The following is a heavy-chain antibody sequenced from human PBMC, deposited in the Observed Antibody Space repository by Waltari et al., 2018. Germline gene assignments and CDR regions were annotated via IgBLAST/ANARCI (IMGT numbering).Heavy chain of an antibody. J-gene: IGHJ4*02. CDR3: ARGRRWLRSYDY. Sequence: QVQLVESGGGVVQPGRSLRLPCAASGFTFSTYAMHWFRQAPGKGLEWVAVIYSGGSTYYADSVKGRFTISRDNSKNTLYLQMNSLRAEDTAVYYCARGRRWLRSYDYWGQGTLVTVSS. D-gene: IGHD5-12*01. CDR1: GFTFSTYA. V-gene: IGHV3-30*14. CDR2: IYSGGST.